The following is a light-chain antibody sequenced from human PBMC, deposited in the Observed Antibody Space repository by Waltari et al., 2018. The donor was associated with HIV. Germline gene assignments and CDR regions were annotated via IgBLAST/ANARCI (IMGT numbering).Light chain of an antibody. J-gene: IGKJ3*01. Sequence: DIVLTQSPDSLAVSLGERATINCKSSQSVLYSSNNKNFLAWYQQKPGQPPKLLVYWASSREFGVPDRFSGGGSGTDFTLTISSLQAEDVAVYYCQQYYTTPRTCGPGTTVDIK. V-gene: IGKV4-1*01. CDR3: QQYYTTPRT. CDR1: QSVLYSSNNKNF. CDR2: WAS.